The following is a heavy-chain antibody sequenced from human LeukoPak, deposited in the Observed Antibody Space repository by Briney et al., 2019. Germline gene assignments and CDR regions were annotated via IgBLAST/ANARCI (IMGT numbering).Heavy chain of an antibody. CDR3: PRTVTTFWGYHMDV. J-gene: IGHJ6*03. V-gene: IGHV3-7*01. CDR1: GFTFSSYW. Sequence: GGSLRLSCAVSGFTFSSYWMSWVRQAPGKGLEWAANIKQDGSEKYYVDSVKGRFTISRGNAKNSLYLQMNSLRAEDTAVYYCPRTVTTFWGYHMDVWGKGTTVIVSS. D-gene: IGHD1-7*01. CDR2: IKQDGSEK.